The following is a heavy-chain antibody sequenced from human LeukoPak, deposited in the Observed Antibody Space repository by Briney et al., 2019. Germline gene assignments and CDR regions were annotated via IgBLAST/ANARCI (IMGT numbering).Heavy chain of an antibody. V-gene: IGHV3-74*01. CDR2: INSDGSST. CDR3: ARSPGGLVGANDAFDI. CDR1: GFTFSSYW. J-gene: IGHJ3*02. D-gene: IGHD1-26*01. Sequence: PGGSLRLSCAASGFTFSSYWMHWVRQAPGKGLVWVSRINSDGSSTSYADSVKGRFTISRDNAKNTLYLQMNSLRAEDTGVYYCARSPGGLVGANDAFDIWGQGTWSPSLQ.